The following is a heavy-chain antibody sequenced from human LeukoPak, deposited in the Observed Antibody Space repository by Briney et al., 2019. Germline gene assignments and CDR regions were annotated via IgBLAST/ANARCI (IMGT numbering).Heavy chain of an antibody. CDR2: ISGSGGST. J-gene: IGHJ4*02. V-gene: IGHV3-23*01. Sequence: GGSLRLSCAASGFTFSCDAMSWVRQAPGKGLEWVSAISGSGGSTYYADSVKGRFTISRDNSKNTLYLQMNSLRAEDTAVYYCAKDEGITMIRGLLDYWGQGTLVTVSS. D-gene: IGHD3-10*01. CDR1: GFTFSCDA. CDR3: AKDEGITMIRGLLDY.